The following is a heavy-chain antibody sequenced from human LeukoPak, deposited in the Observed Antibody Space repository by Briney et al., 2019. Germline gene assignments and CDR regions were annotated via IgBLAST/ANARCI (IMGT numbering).Heavy chain of an antibody. V-gene: IGHV4-59*12. Sequence: SETLSLTCTVSGGSINSYYWSWIRQPPGKGLEWIGYIYYSGSTNYNPSLKSRVTISVDTSKNQFSLRLNSVTPEDTAVYYCARGTGFSPFSYWGQGTLVTVSS. CDR3: ARGTGFSPFSY. CDR2: IYYSGST. D-gene: IGHD1-1*01. J-gene: IGHJ4*02. CDR1: GGSINSYY.